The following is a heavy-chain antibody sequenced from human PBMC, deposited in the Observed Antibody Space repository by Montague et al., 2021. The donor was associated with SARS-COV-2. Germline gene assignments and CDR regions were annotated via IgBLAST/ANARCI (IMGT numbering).Heavy chain of an antibody. CDR2: LSNDGSST. CDR1: GFTLSSYW. J-gene: IGHJ3*02. CDR3: ARDPPGNIWDTFDI. V-gene: IGHV3-74*03. Sequence: SLRLSCAASGFTLSSYWMHWVRQVPGEGLLWVSRLSNDGSSTAYADSVKGRFTISRDNAKNTLYLQMNSLRAEGTAVYYCARDPPGNIWDTFDIWGLGTMVTVSS.